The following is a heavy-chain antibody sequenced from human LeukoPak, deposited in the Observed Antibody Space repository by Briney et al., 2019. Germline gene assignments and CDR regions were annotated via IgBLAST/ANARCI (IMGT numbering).Heavy chain of an antibody. D-gene: IGHD2-21*02. J-gene: IGHJ3*02. CDR3: AKADLTTADRDAFDI. CDR2: ITGSGATT. V-gene: IGHV3-23*01. Sequence: PGGSLRLSCAASGFTVSSNYMSWVRQAPGKGLEWVSAITGSGATTYYADSVKGRFTISRDNSKNTLYLQMNSLRVEDTAVYYCAKADLTTADRDAFDIWGQGTVVTVSS. CDR1: GFTVSSNY.